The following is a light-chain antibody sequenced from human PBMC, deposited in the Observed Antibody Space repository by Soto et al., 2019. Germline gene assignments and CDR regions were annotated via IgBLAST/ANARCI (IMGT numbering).Light chain of an antibody. CDR1: QSVNSY. J-gene: IGKJ4*01. CDR2: DAS. CDR3: QQRSNWPLT. V-gene: IGKV3-11*01. Sequence: EIGLTQSPGTLSFSTGERATLSFRASQSVNSYLAWYQQKPGQAPRLLIYDASNRATGIPARFSGSGSGTDFTLTISSLEPEDFAVYYCQQRSNWPLTFGGGTKV.